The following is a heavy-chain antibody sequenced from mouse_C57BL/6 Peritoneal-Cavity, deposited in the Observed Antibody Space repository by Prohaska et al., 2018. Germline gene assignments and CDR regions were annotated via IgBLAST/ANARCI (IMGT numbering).Heavy chain of an antibody. CDR2: IRLKSDNYAT. V-gene: IGHV6-3*01. CDR1: GFTFSNYW. Sequence: EVKLEESGGGLVQPGVSMKLSCVASGFTFSNYWMNWFRLSPENGLEWVSQIRLKSDNYATHYAESVKGRFTISRDDSKISVYLQMNNLRAEDTGIYYCTRFGSWGQGTLVTVAA. CDR3: TRFGS. J-gene: IGHJ3*01.